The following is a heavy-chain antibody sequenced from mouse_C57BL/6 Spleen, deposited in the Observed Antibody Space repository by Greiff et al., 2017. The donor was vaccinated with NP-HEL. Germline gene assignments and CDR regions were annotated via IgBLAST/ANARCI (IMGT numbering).Heavy chain of an antibody. Sequence: QVQLQQPGAELVKPGASVKMSCKASGYTFTSYWITWVKQRPGQGLEWIGDIYPGSGSTNYNEKFKCKATLTVDTSSSTAYMQLSSLTSEGSAVYYWAREGTAQALDFDDWGKGTTLTVSS. CDR2: IYPGSGST. D-gene: IGHD3-2*02. V-gene: IGHV1-55*01. CDR1: GYTFTSYW. J-gene: IGHJ2*01. CDR3: AREGTAQALDFDD.